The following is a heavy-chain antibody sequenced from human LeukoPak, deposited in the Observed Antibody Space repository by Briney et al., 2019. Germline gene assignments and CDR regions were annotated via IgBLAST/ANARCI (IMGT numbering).Heavy chain of an antibody. Sequence: GGSLRLSCAASGFTFSSYSMNWVRQAPGEGLEWVSSISTSSSYIYYADSVKGRFTISRDNAKNSLYLQMNSLRAEDTAVYYCARVYEMIVVVTAFDYWGQGTLVTVSS. D-gene: IGHD3-22*01. CDR2: ISTSSSYI. J-gene: IGHJ4*02. CDR3: ARVYEMIVVVTAFDY. CDR1: GFTFSSYS. V-gene: IGHV3-21*01.